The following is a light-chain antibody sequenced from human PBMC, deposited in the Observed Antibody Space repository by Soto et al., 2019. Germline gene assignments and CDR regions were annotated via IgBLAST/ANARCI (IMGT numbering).Light chain of an antibody. V-gene: IGLV1-44*01. CDR2: NNN. Sequence: QSVLTQPPSASGPPGQRVTISCSGSNSNIGTNAVNWYQQIPGTAPKLLIYNNNQRPSGVPDRFSGSKSGTSASLAISGLQSEDEADYPCATWDDTLRTWVFGGGTKLTVL. CDR3: ATWDDTLRTWV. CDR1: NSNIGTNA. J-gene: IGLJ3*02.